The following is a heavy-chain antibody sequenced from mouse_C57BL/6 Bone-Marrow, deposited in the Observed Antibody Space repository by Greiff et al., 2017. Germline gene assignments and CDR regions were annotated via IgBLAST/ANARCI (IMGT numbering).Heavy chain of an antibody. J-gene: IGHJ2*01. CDR2: IDPSDSET. V-gene: IGHV1-52*01. CDR3: ARYRDDFYFDY. D-gene: IGHD2-14*01. Sequence: QVQLQPGAELVRPGSSVKLSCKASGYTFTSYWMHWVKQRPIQGLEWIGNIDPSDSETHYNQKFKDKATLTVDKSSSTAYMQLSSLTSEDSAVYYCARYRDDFYFDYWGQGTTLTVSS. CDR1: GYTFTSYW.